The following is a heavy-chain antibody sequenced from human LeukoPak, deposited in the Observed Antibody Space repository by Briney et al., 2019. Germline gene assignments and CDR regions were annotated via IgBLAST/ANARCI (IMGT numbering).Heavy chain of an antibody. CDR1: GGSFSGYY. CDR2: INHSGST. V-gene: IGHV4-34*01. J-gene: IGHJ4*02. CDR3: ARGYEAFGQLGLFDY. D-gene: IGHD6-6*01. Sequence: PSETLTLTCAVYGGSFSGYYWSWIRQPPGKGLEWIGEINHSGSTNYNPSLKSRVTISVDTSKNQFSLKLSSVTAADTAVYYCARGYEAFGQLGLFDYWGQGTLVTVSS.